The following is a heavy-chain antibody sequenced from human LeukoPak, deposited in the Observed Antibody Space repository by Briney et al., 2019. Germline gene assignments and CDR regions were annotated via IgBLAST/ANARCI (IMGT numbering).Heavy chain of an antibody. Sequence: ASVKVSCKASGYTFTSYDIHWVRQATGQGLEWMGWMNPNSGNTGYAQKFQGRVTMTRNTSISTAYMELSSLRSEDTAVYYCARGFSMVRGVIVGYWGQGTLVTVSS. D-gene: IGHD3-10*01. CDR1: GYTFTSYD. V-gene: IGHV1-8*01. J-gene: IGHJ4*02. CDR3: ARGFSMVRGVIVGY. CDR2: MNPNSGNT.